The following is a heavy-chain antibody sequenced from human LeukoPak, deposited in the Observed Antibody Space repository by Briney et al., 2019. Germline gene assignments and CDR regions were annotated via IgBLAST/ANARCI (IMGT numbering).Heavy chain of an antibody. V-gene: IGHV3-30*18. J-gene: IGHJ4*02. CDR1: GFTFSNYA. CDR3: AKDPSN. Sequence: PGGSLRLSCAASGFTFSNYAMSWVRQAPGKGLEWVAVISYDGSNKYYADSVKGRFTISRDNSKNTLYLQMNSLRAEDTAVYYCAKDPSNWGQGTLVTVSS. CDR2: ISYDGSNK.